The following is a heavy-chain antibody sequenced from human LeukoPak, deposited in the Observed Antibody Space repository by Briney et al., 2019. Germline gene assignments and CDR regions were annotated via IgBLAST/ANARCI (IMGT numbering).Heavy chain of an antibody. Sequence: GGSLRLSCAASRFSFSSYWMSWVRQGPGKGLEWVAIIKQDGSEKDYVDSVKGRFTISRDNAKNSLYLQMSSLRAEDTAVYYCVRNVWSRLDYWGQGTLVTVSS. CDR2: IKQDGSEK. CDR3: VRNVWSRLDY. D-gene: IGHD3-16*01. V-gene: IGHV3-7*05. J-gene: IGHJ4*02. CDR1: RFSFSSYW.